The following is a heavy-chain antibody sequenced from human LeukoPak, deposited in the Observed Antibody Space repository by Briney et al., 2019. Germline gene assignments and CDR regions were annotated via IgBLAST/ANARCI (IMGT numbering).Heavy chain of an antibody. D-gene: IGHD5-18*01. CDR2: INRSGST. CDR3: ASSLVRADMVTGIDY. J-gene: IGHJ4*02. Sequence: SETLSLTCAVYGGSFSGYYWIWIRQPPGKGLEWIGEINRSGSTTYNPSLKSRVTISLDTSKNQFPLKLSSVTAADTAVYYCASSLVRADMVTGIDYWGQGTLVTVSS. CDR1: GGSFSGYY. V-gene: IGHV4-34*01.